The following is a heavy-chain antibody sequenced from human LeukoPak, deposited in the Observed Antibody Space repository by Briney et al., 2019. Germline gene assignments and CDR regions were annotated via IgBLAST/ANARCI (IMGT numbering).Heavy chain of an antibody. V-gene: IGHV4-59*01. Sequence: SETLSLTCTVSGGSISSYYWSWIRQPPGKGLEWIGYIYYSGSTNYNPSLKSRVTISVDTSKNQFSLKLSSVTAADTAVYYCARVEWHAFDIWGQGTMVTVSS. CDR3: ARVEWHAFDI. D-gene: IGHD3-3*01. CDR2: IYYSGST. CDR1: GGSISSYY. J-gene: IGHJ3*02.